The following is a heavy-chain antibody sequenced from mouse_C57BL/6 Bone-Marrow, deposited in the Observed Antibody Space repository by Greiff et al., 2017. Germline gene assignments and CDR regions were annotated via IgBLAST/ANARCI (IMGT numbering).Heavy chain of an antibody. Sequence: VQLQQSGAELVKPGASVKMSCKASGYTFTSYWITWVKQRPGQGLEWIGDIYPGSGSTNYNAKFKSKATLTVDTSSSTAYMQLSSLTSEDSAVYYCARFYDGYYPYYFDYWGQGTTLTVSS. J-gene: IGHJ2*01. V-gene: IGHV1-55*01. CDR3: ARFYDGYYPYYFDY. CDR2: IYPGSGST. D-gene: IGHD2-3*01. CDR1: GYTFTSYW.